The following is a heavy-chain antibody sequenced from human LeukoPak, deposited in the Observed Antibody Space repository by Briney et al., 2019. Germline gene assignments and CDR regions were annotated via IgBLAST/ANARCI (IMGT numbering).Heavy chain of an antibody. D-gene: IGHD6-13*01. Sequence: ASVKVSCKASGYTFTSYDINWVRQATGQGLEWMGWMNPNSGNTGYAQKFQGRVTMTRNTSISTAYMELSSLRSEDTAVYYCARDEEAAGTCFDYWGQGTLVTVSS. CDR3: ARDEEAAGTCFDY. CDR1: GYTFTSYD. V-gene: IGHV1-8*01. J-gene: IGHJ4*02. CDR2: MNPNSGNT.